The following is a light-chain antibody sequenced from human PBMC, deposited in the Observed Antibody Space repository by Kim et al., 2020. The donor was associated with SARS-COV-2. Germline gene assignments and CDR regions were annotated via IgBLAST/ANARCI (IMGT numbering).Light chain of an antibody. CDR3: QQYNNWPLT. CDR2: GAS. V-gene: IGKV3-15*01. CDR1: QSVSSN. Sequence: EIVMTQSPATLSVFPGERATLSCRASQSVSSNLAWYQQKPGQAPRLLIYGASTRATGIPARFSGSGSGTEFTLTISSLQSEDFAVYYCQQYNNWPLTFGGGTKLEI. J-gene: IGKJ4*01.